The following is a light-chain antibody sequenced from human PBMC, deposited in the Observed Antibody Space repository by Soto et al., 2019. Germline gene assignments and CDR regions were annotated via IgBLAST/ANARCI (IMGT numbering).Light chain of an antibody. J-gene: IGLJ3*02. CDR3: ASWDDSLNGPV. V-gene: IGLV1-36*01. CDR2: YDD. CDR1: TSNIGNNA. Sequence: QSVLTQPPSVSEAPRQRVTISCSGSTSNIGNNAVNWYQQLPGKAPKLLLYYDDVLPSGVSARFSASKSGTSASLAISGLQSEDEANYDCASWDDSLNGPVFCGGTKLTVL.